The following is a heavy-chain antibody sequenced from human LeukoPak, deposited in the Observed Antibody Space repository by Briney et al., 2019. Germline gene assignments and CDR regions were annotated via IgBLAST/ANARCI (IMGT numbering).Heavy chain of an antibody. Sequence: QAGGSLRLSCAASGFTFSSYGMHWVRQAPGKGLEWVAFIRYDGSNKYYADSVKGRFTISRDNSKNTLYLQMNSLRAEDTAVYYCARVGSVGGDAFDIWGQGTMVTVSS. CDR1: GFTFSSYG. J-gene: IGHJ3*02. V-gene: IGHV3-30*02. CDR3: ARVGSVGGDAFDI. D-gene: IGHD5/OR15-5a*01. CDR2: IRYDGSNK.